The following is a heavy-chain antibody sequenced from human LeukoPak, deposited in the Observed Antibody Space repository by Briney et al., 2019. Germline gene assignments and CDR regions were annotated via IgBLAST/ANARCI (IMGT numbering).Heavy chain of an antibody. J-gene: IGHJ4*02. CDR1: GYTLTELF. CDR2: FDPEDGET. D-gene: IGHD1-26*01. CDR3: ATEIIVGASFDY. V-gene: IGHV1-24*01. Sequence: ASVKVSSKVSGYTLTELFMHWVRQAPGKGLEWMGGFDPEDGETIYAQKFQGRVTMTEDTSTDTAYMELSSLRSEDTAVYYCATEIIVGASFDYWGQGTLVTVSS.